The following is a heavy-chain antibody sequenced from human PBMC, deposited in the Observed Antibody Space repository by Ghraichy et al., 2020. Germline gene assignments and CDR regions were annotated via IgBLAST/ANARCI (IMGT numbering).Heavy chain of an antibody. V-gene: IGHV3-23*01. D-gene: IGHD5-24*01. J-gene: IGHJ4*02. CDR2: ISGSGSTT. CDR3: AKDRGYNQYFDY. Sequence: GGSLRLSCAASGFTFSSYVMSWVRQAPGKGLEWVSGISGSGSTTYYADSVKGRFTISRDNSKNTLTLQVNSLRADDTAIYYCAKDRGYNQYFDYWGQGTLVTVSS. CDR1: GFTFSSYV.